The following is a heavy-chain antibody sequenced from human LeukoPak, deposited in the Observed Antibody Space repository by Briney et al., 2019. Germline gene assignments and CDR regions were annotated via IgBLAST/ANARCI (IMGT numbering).Heavy chain of an antibody. CDR3: ARERVTTGGDACDI. CDR2: IYSGGST. V-gene: IGHV3-53*01. CDR1: GFTVSSNY. D-gene: IGHD4-17*01. Sequence: GGSLRLSCAASGFTVSSNYMSWVRQAPGKGLEWVSVIYSGGSTYYADSVRGRFTMSRDNAKNSLYLQMDSLRAEDTAIYYCARERVTTGGDACDIWGQGTMVTVSS. J-gene: IGHJ3*02.